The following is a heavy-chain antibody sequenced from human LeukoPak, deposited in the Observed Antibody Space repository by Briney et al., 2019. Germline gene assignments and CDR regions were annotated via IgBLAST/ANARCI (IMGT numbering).Heavy chain of an antibody. J-gene: IGHJ4*02. V-gene: IGHV5-51*01. D-gene: IGHD6-19*01. CDR3: ARRDSSGWYYFDY. CDR1: GYSFTSYW. CDR2: IYPGDSDT. Sequence: GEYPKISCKGSGYSFTSYWIGWVRQMPGKGLEWMGIIYPGDSDTRYCPSFQGQVTISADKSISTAYLQWSSLKASDTAMYYCARRDSSGWYYFDYWGQGTMVTVSS.